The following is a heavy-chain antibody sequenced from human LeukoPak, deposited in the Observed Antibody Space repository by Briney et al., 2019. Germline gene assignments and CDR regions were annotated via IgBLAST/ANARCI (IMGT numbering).Heavy chain of an antibody. Sequence: ASVKVSCKASGYTFTGYYMHWVRQAPGQGLEWMGWINPNSGGTNYAQKFQGRVTMTRDTSISTAYMELSRLRSDDTAVYYCARTNMITFGGVIPGNWFDPWGQGTLVTVSS. CDR1: GYTFTGYY. J-gene: IGHJ5*02. CDR2: INPNSGGT. CDR3: ARTNMITFGGVIPGNWFDP. D-gene: IGHD3-16*01. V-gene: IGHV1-2*02.